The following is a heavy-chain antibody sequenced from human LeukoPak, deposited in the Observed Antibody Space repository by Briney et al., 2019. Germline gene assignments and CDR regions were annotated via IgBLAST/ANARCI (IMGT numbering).Heavy chain of an antibody. Sequence: GGSLRLSCAASGFTFSSYTMSWVRQAPGKGLEWVSGVSGSGGNIHYADSVKGRFTISRDNSKNTLYLQMDSLRAEDTAVYYCAASLPNIVVVPATKGPFGYWGQGALVTVSS. CDR3: AASLPNIVVVPATKGPFGY. V-gene: IGHV3-23*01. J-gene: IGHJ4*02. CDR1: GFTFSSYT. CDR2: VSGSGGNI. D-gene: IGHD2-2*01.